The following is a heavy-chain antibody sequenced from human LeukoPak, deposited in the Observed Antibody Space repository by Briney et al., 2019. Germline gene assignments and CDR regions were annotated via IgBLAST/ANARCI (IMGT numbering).Heavy chain of an antibody. D-gene: IGHD4-11*01. CDR1: GFAFTSSA. CDR2: IVVGSGNT. Sequence: ASVKVSCKASGFAFTSSAVQWVRQARGQRLEWIGWIVVGSGNTNYAQKFQERVTITRDMSTSTAYMELSSLRSEDTAVYYCAAVPDTVTTFWYFDLWGRGTLVTVSS. J-gene: IGHJ2*01. CDR3: AAVPDTVTTFWYFDL. V-gene: IGHV1-58*01.